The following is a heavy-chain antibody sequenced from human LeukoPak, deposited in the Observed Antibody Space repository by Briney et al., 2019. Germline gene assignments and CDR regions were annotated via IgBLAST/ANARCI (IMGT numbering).Heavy chain of an antibody. J-gene: IGHJ6*03. CDR1: GGPISSYY. V-gene: IGHV4-4*07. CDR2: IYTSGST. D-gene: IGHD4-23*01. Sequence: SETLSLTCTVSGGPISSYYWSWIRQPAGKGLEWIGRIYTSGSTNYNPSLKSRVTMSVDTSKNQFSLKLISVTAADTAVYYCARDRPTVVTRTNYYYMDVWGKGTTVTVSS. CDR3: ARDRPTVVTRTNYYYMDV.